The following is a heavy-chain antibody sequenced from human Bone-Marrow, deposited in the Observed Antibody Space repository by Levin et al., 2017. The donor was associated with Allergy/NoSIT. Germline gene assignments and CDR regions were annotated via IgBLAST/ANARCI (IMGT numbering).Heavy chain of an antibody. CDR2: IYYSGST. Sequence: SQTLSLPCTVSGGSISSSSYYWGWIRQPPGKGLEWIGCIYYSGSTYYNPSLKSRVTISVDTSKNQFSLNLTSVTAADTAVYYCARLEWGAATRTFDIWGQGTMVTVSS. CDR3: ARLEWGAATRTFDI. D-gene: IGHD3-3*01. J-gene: IGHJ3*02. CDR1: GGSISSSSYY. V-gene: IGHV4-39*01.